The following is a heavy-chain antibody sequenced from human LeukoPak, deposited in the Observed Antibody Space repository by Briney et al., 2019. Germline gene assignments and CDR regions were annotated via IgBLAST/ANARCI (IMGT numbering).Heavy chain of an antibody. Sequence: GSLRLSCAASGFTFSSYWMSWIRQPPGKGLEWIGYIYYSGRTYYNPSLKSRITISVDTSKNQFSLKLSSVTAADTAVYYCARGFYSPHYWGQGTLVSVSS. CDR2: IYYSGRT. CDR1: GFTFSSYW. CDR3: ARGFYSPHY. V-gene: IGHV4-59*01. D-gene: IGHD4-11*01. J-gene: IGHJ4*02.